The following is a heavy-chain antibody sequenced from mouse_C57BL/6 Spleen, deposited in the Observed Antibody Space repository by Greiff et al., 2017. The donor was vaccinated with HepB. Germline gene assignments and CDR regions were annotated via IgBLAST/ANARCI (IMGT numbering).Heavy chain of an antibody. D-gene: IGHD1-1*01. CDR3: AGTTVVGGGYFDV. V-gene: IGHV1-81*01. CDR2: IYPRSGNT. J-gene: IGHJ1*03. Sequence: VKLMESGAELARPGASVKLSCKASGYTFTSYGISLVKQRTGQGLEWIGEIYPRSGNTYYNEKFKGKATLTADKSSSTAYMELRSLTSEDSAVYFCAGTTVVGGGYFDVWGTGTTVTVSS. CDR1: GYTFTSYG.